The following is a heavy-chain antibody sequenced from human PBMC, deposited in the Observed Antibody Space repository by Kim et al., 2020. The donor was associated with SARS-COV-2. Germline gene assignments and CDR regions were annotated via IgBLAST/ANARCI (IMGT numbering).Heavy chain of an antibody. CDR3: AKDDGPYTTGWYSFDF. V-gene: IGHV3-23*01. D-gene: IGHD6-19*01. J-gene: IGHJ4*02. Sequence: DSGKGRFTISRDNSKKTLYLQMNSLRDDDTAVYYCAKDDGPYTTGWYSFDFWGQGTLVTVPS.